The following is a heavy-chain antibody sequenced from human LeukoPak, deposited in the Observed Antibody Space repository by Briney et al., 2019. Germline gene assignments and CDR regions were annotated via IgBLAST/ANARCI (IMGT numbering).Heavy chain of an antibody. Sequence: PSETLSLTCAVYGGSFSGYYWSWIRQPPGKGLEWIGEINHSGSTNYNPSLKSRVTISVDTSKNQFSLKLSSVTAADTAVYYCARFYYGSGRRGYFDYGGQGTLVTAS. D-gene: IGHD3-10*01. CDR1: GGSFSGYY. J-gene: IGHJ4*02. CDR2: INHSGST. CDR3: ARFYYGSGRRGYFDY. V-gene: IGHV4-34*01.